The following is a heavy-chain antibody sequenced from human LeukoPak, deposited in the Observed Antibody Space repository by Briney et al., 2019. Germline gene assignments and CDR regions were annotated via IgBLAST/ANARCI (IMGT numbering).Heavy chain of an antibody. CDR2: ISAYNGNT. CDR1: GGTFSSYA. CDR3: ARDIPEHIVVVTTIDY. Sequence: ASVKVSCKASGGTFSSYAISWVRQAPGQGLEWMGWISAYNGNTNYAQKLQGRVTMTTDTSTSTAYMELRSLRSDDTAVYYCARDIPEHIVVVTTIDYWGQGTLVTVSS. V-gene: IGHV1-18*01. J-gene: IGHJ4*02. D-gene: IGHD2-21*02.